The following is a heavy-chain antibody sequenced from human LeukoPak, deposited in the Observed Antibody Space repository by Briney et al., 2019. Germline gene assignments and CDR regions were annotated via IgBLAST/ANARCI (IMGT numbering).Heavy chain of an antibody. V-gene: IGHV1-18*01. J-gene: IGHJ5*02. Sequence: ASVKVSCKASGYTFTSYGISWVRQAPGQGLEWMGWISAYNGNTNYAQKLQGRVTMTTDTSTSTAYMELSSLRSEDTAVYYCARGLNPFVVVVAAPTYNWFDPWGQGTLVTVSS. CDR2: ISAYNGNT. D-gene: IGHD2-15*01. CDR3: ARGLNPFVVVVAAPTYNWFDP. CDR1: GYTFTSYG.